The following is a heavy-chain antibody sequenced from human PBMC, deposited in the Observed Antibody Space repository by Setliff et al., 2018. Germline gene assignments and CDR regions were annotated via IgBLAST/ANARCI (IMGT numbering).Heavy chain of an antibody. Sequence: RASVKVSCKASGYTFTGHHLHWVRQAPGQGLEWMGWINPKSGVTNYAQKFQGRVAMTRDTSISTAYMELSSLTSDDTAMYYCARDLIAVTATTAFDMWGQGTMVTVSS. CDR3: ARDLIAVTATTAFDM. V-gene: IGHV1-2*02. D-gene: IGHD6-19*01. CDR2: INPKSGVT. CDR1: GYTFTGHH. J-gene: IGHJ3*02.